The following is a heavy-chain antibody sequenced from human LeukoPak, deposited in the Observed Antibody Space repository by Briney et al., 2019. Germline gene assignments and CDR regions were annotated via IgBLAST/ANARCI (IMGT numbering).Heavy chain of an antibody. CDR3: ARDLHDSSGYYMDAFDI. Sequence: GGSLRLSCAASGFTFSDYYMSWLRQAPGKGLEWVSYISSSGSTIYYADSVKGRFTISRDNAKNSLYLQMNSLRAEDTAVYYCARDLHDSSGYYMDAFDIWGQGTMVTVSS. J-gene: IGHJ3*02. CDR1: GFTFSDYY. V-gene: IGHV3-11*01. CDR2: ISSSGSTI. D-gene: IGHD3-22*01.